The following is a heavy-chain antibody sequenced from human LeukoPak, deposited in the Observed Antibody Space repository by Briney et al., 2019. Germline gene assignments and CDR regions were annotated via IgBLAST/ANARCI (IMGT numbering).Heavy chain of an antibody. D-gene: IGHD3-9*01. V-gene: IGHV4-59*12. CDR1: GGSISSYY. CDR2: IYYSGGT. J-gene: IGHJ3*02. Sequence: SETLPLTCTVSGGSISSYYWSWIRQPPGKGLEWIGYIYYSGGTNYNPSLKSRVTMSVDTSKNQFSLKLSSVTAADTAVYYCARDSQLRYFDWLSLGDAFDIWGQGTMVTVSS. CDR3: ARDSQLRYFDWLSLGDAFDI.